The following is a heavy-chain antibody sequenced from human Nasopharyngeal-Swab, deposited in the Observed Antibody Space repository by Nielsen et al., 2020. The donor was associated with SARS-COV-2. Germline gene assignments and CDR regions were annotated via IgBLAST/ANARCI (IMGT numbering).Heavy chain of an antibody. J-gene: IGHJ4*02. CDR2: INHSGST. CDR3: ARDRGYGEPDY. D-gene: IGHD4-17*01. Sequence: GSLRLSCAVYGGSFSGYYWSWIRQPPGKGLEWIGEINHSGSTNYNPSLKSRVTISVDTSKNQFSLKLSSVTAADTAVYYCARDRGYGEPDYWGQGTLVTVSS. CDR1: GGSFSGYY. V-gene: IGHV4-34*01.